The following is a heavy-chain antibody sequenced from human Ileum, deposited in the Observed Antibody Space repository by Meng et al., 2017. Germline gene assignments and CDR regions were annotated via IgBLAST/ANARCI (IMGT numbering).Heavy chain of an antibody. CDR2: TYYRSKWFN. Sequence: QGQLQQSGPGMVKPSPTLSLTCAISGDSVSSNSAAWNWIRQSPSRGLEWLGRTYYRSKWFNEYAVSVKSRITINPDTSENQFSLQLNSVTPEDAAVYYCARGGGSYYHFDYWGQGTLVTVSS. J-gene: IGHJ4*02. V-gene: IGHV6-1*01. CDR3: ARGGGSYYHFDY. CDR1: GDSVSSNSAA. D-gene: IGHD1-26*01.